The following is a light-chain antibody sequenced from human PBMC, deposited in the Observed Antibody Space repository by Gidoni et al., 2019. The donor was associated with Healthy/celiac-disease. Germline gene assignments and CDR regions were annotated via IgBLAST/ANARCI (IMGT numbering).Light chain of an antibody. CDR1: SSDVGGYNY. J-gene: IGLJ1*01. Sequence: QSALTQPASASGSPGQSITISCTGTSSDVGGYNYDSWYQQHPGKAPKLMIYDVNNRPSGVSNRFSGSKSGNTASLTISGLQAEDEADYYCSSYTSNSTYVFGTGTKVTVL. V-gene: IGLV2-14*01. CDR3: SSYTSNSTYV. CDR2: DVN.